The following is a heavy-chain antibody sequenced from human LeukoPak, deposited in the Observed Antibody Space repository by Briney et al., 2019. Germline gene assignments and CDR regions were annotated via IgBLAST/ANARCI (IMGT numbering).Heavy chain of an antibody. CDR3: ARDRMDTGTYFDY. Sequence: ASVKVSFRSSGYTFTTYGITWVRQAPGQGLEWMGWISTYNGNINYAQKLQGRVTMTTDTSTSTAYMELRSLRSDDTAMYYCARDRMDTGTYFDYWGQGTLVTVSS. V-gene: IGHV1-18*01. CDR2: ISTYNGNI. D-gene: IGHD5-18*01. CDR1: GYTFTTYG. J-gene: IGHJ4*02.